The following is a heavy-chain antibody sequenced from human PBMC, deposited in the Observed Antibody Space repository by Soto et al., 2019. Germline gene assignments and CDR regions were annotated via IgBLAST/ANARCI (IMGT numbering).Heavy chain of an antibody. CDR3: AREVGSGWSPFDY. J-gene: IGHJ4*02. Sequence: QVQLQQWGAGLLKPSETLSLTCAVHGGSFSGYYWNWIRQPPGKGLEWIGEVYHSGSASYTPSLKSRVTISVDTSKNQFSLRMTSVTAADTGVYYCAREVGSGWSPFDYWGQGTLVTVSS. D-gene: IGHD6-19*01. CDR2: VYHSGSA. V-gene: IGHV4-34*01. CDR1: GGSFSGYY.